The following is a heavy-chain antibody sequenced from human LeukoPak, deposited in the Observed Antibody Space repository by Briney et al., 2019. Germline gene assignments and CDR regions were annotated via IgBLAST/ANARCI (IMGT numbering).Heavy chain of an antibody. V-gene: IGHV4-31*03. D-gene: IGHD4-11*01. CDR2: IYYSWSS. CDR1: GGSINSGGSY. CDR3: ARDNGDYRSIYYYMDV. J-gene: IGHJ6*03. Sequence: PSETLSLTCTVSGGSINSGGSYCSWIRQHPGNGLEWFGCIYYSWSSYYNPSLKSRVTLSVDTSKNQFSLKLSSVTAADTAVYYCARDNGDYRSIYYYMDVWGKGTTVTVSS.